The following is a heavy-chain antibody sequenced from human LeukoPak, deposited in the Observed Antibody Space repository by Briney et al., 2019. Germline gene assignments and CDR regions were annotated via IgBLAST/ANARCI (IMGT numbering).Heavy chain of an antibody. CDR2: INPSGGST. D-gene: IGHD3-22*01. Sequence: EASVKVSCKASGYTFTSYYMHWVRQAPGQGLEWMGIINPSGGSTSFAQKFQGRVTMTRDTSTSTVYMELSSLRSEDTAVYYCARDLYYYDSSGYPAFDIWGKGTTVTVSS. CDR1: GYTFTSYY. J-gene: IGHJ6*04. V-gene: IGHV1-46*01. CDR3: ARDLYYYDSSGYPAFDI.